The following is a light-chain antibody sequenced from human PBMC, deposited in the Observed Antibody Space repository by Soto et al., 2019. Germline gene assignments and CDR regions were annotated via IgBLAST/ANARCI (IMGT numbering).Light chain of an antibody. CDR1: QDSNTF. V-gene: IGKV1-33*01. Sequence: DLPVTQSPPSLSASVGDRVTVTCQASQDSNTFLNWFQQRPGEAPKLLIYATSNLEPGVPSRFSGRQSGTDFILSISSLQPEDVGTYYCQQSDNLPDFTFGPGTKVNI. J-gene: IGKJ3*01. CDR3: QQSDNLPDFT. CDR2: ATS.